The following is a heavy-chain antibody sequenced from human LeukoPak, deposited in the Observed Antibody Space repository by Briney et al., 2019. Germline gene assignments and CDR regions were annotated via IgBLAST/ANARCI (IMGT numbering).Heavy chain of an antibody. J-gene: IGHJ4*02. V-gene: IGHV4-34*01. CDR1: GGSFSGYY. Sequence: SETLSLTCAVYGGSFSGYYWSWIRQPPGKGLEWIGEINHSGSTNYNPSLKGRVTISVDTSKNQFSLKLSSVTAADTAVYYCARRELVEPLYYFDYWGQGTLVTVSS. D-gene: IGHD1-1*01. CDR3: ARRELVEPLYYFDY. CDR2: INHSGST.